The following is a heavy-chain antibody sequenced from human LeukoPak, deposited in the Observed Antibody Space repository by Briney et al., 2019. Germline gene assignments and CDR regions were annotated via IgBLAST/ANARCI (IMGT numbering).Heavy chain of an antibody. Sequence: PGGSLRLSCAASGLTFSSYAMSWVRQAPGKGLEWVSAISGSGGSTYYADSAKGRFTISRDNSKNTLYLQMNSLRAEDTAVYYCAKDLYCSGGSCYRTVTDAFDIWGQGTMVTVSS. CDR1: GLTFSSYA. J-gene: IGHJ3*02. V-gene: IGHV3-23*01. D-gene: IGHD2-15*01. CDR3: AKDLYCSGGSCYRTVTDAFDI. CDR2: ISGSGGST.